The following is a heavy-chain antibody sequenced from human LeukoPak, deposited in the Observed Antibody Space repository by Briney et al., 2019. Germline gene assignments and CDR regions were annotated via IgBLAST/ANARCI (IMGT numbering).Heavy chain of an antibody. CDR1: GGSISSYY. V-gene: IGHV4-59*01. CDR2: IYYSGST. CDR3: ARDPESSGYFDY. J-gene: IGHJ4*02. Sequence: SETLSLTCTASGGSISSYYWSWIRQPPGKGLEWIGYIYYSGSTNYNPSLKSRVTISVDTSKNQFSLKLSSVTAADTAVYYCARDPESSGYFDYWGQGTLVTVSS. D-gene: IGHD3-22*01.